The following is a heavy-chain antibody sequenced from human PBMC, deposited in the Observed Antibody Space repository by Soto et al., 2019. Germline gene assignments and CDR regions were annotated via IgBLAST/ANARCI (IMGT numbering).Heavy chain of an antibody. V-gene: IGHV1-69*01. CDR1: GGTPSNSA. CDR2: IIPVFGLV. D-gene: IGHD3-22*01. CDR3: AGCRIVVVGRSAYYGMDV. J-gene: IGHJ6*02. Sequence: QVHLLLQSGAEVKKPGSSVKVSCKASGGTPSNSAISWVRQAPGQGLEWMGGIIPVFGLVKYAQNFQGRVTITADESTNTAYMELSSLRPEDTAVYYCAGCRIVVVGRSAYYGMDVLGQGTTVTVSS.